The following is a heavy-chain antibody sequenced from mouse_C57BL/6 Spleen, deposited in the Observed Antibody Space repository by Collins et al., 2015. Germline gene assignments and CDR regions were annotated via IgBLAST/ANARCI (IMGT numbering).Heavy chain of an antibody. Sequence: QVQLQQPGAELVMPGASVKLSCKASGYTFTSYWMHWVKQRPGQGLEWIGEIDPSDSYTNCNQKFKGKSTLTVDKSSSTAYMQLSSLTSEDSAVYYCARGGGTTAVATNFDYWGQGTTLTVSS. V-gene: IGHV1-69*01. CDR3: ARGGGTTAVATNFDY. D-gene: IGHD1-1*01. CDR2: IDPSDSYT. CDR1: GYTFTSYW. J-gene: IGHJ2*01.